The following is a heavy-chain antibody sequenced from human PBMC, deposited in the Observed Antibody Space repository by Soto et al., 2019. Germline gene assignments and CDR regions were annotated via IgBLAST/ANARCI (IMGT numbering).Heavy chain of an antibody. V-gene: IGHV3-23*01. J-gene: IGHJ4*02. Sequence: GGSLRLSCAASGFTFSSYAMSWVRQAPGKGLEWVSAISGSGGSTYYADSVKGRFTISRDNSKNTLYLQMNSLRAEDTAVYYCAKTGGYHDSRAPDYWGQGTMVTVSA. CDR2: ISGSGGST. D-gene: IGHD3-22*01. CDR3: AKTGGYHDSRAPDY. CDR1: GFTFSSYA.